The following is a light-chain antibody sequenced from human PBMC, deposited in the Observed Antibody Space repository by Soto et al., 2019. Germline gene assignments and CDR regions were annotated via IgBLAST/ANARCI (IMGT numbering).Light chain of an antibody. CDR2: AAS. CDR3: HQYTGSLT. J-gene: IGKJ4*01. Sequence: EIVFTQSPGTLSLSPGERVTLSCRASQIVINNYLGWYQQKPGQAPRLLIYAASSRAPGIPDRFSGSGSGTDFTLTISRLEPEDFAVYYCHQYTGSLTFGGGTKVDIK. CDR1: QIVINNY. V-gene: IGKV3-20*01.